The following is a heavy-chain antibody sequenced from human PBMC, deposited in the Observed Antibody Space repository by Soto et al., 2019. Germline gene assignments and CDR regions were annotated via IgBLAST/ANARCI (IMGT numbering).Heavy chain of an antibody. Sequence: ASVKVSCKASGYTFGNYGISWVRQAPGQGLEWMGIINPSGGSTSYAQKFQGRVTMTRDTSTSTVYMELSSLRSEDTAVYYCARDPVAEGLCLFDYWGQGTLVTVSS. CDR2: INPSGGST. D-gene: IGHD3-10*02. J-gene: IGHJ4*02. CDR3: ARDPVAEGLCLFDY. CDR1: GYTFGNYG. V-gene: IGHV1-46*01.